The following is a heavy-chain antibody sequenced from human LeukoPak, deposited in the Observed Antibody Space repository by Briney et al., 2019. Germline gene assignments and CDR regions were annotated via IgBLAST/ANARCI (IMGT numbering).Heavy chain of an antibody. D-gene: IGHD5-24*01. CDR1: RYTFTSYD. CDR2: MNPKSGNT. CDR3: ARVEMATIGRPFDY. Sequence: ASVKVSCKASRYTFTSYDINWVRQATGQGHEWMGWMNPKSGNTGYAQKFQGRVTITRNTSITTAYMELSSLRSEDTAVYYCARVEMATIGRPFDYWGQGTLVTVSS. J-gene: IGHJ4*02. V-gene: IGHV1-8*03.